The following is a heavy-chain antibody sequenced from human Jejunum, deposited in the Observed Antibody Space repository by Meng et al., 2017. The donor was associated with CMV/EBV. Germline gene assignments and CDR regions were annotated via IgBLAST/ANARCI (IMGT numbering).Heavy chain of an antibody. D-gene: IGHD1-14*01. CDR2: IGGDDFT. CDR1: GFTFRDFA. Sequence: VRWCEAGGDLIQPGGSLRLSCAVSGFTFRDFAMNWVRQAPGKGLEFVARIGGDDFTEYRDSVKGRFTISRDNSNNMMYLQMNSLRVEDTAVYYCAKDISVRSEFENWGQGTLVTVSS. CDR3: AKDISVRSEFEN. V-gene: IGHV3-23*01. J-gene: IGHJ4*02.